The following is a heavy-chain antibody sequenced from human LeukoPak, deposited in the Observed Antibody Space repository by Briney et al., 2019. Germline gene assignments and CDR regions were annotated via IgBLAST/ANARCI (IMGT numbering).Heavy chain of an antibody. CDR3: ARVDGSGSYFDY. CDR2: INPNSGGT. D-gene: IGHD3-10*01. CDR1: GYTSTAYY. J-gene: IGHJ4*02. Sequence: ASVKVSCKASGYTSTAYYVHWVRQAPGQGLEWMGWINPNSGGTNYAQKFQGWVTMTRDTSISTAYMELSRLRSDDTAVYYCARVDGSGSYFDYWGQGTLVTVSS. V-gene: IGHV1-2*04.